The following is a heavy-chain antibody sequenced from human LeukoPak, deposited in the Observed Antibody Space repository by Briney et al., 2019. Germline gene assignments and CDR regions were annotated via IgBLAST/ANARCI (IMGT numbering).Heavy chain of an antibody. CDR3: TRDHRDDWNPGYYFDY. J-gene: IGHJ4*02. D-gene: IGHD1-1*01. CDR1: GFTFGDFA. V-gene: IGHV3-49*04. CDR2: VKTNVYGGTT. Sequence: GGSLRLSCTASGFTFGDFAMNWVRQAPGKGLEWVGFVKTNVYGGTTEYAASVKGRFTISRDDSKAIAYLQMNSLKTEDTAVYYCTRDHRDDWNPGYYFDYWGQGTLVTLSS.